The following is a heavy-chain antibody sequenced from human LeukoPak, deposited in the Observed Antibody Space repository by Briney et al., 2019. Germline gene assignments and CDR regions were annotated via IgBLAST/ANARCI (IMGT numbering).Heavy chain of an antibody. CDR1: GFTFDDYT. J-gene: IGHJ4*02. CDR2: ISWDGGST. Sequence: GGSLRLSCAASGFTFDDYTMHWVRQAPGKGLEWVSLISWDGGSTYYADSVKGRFTISRDNAKNSLYLQMNSLRAEDTAVYYCASSSGWYYYFDYWGQGALVTVSS. CDR3: ASSSGWYYYFDY. V-gene: IGHV3-43*01. D-gene: IGHD6-19*01.